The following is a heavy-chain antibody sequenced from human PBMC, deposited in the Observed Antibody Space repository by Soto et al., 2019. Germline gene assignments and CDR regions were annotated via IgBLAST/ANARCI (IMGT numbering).Heavy chain of an antibody. CDR1: GFTFSSYA. D-gene: IGHD3-16*01. Sequence: PGGSLRLSCAASGFTFSSYAMSWVRQAPGKGLEWVSVISGSGDITYYADSVEGRFTISRDNSKNALYLQMNSLRAEDTAVYYCATDFSDYDYIWDVWGQGSLVTVSS. V-gene: IGHV3-23*01. CDR3: ATDFSDYDYIWDV. J-gene: IGHJ4*02. CDR2: ISGSGDIT.